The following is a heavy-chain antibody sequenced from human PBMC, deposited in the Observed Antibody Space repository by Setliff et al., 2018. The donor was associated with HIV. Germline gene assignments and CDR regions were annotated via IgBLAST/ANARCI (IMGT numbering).Heavy chain of an antibody. CDR1: GFTFSSYT. J-gene: IGHJ6*02. CDR2: ISGRGTNT. D-gene: IGHD3-10*01. Sequence: GGSLRLSCATSGFTFSSYTMNWVRQAPGKGLEWVSAISGRGTNTYYADSVKGRFTISRDNSKNTLYLQMNSLRAEDTAVYYCARSVIGYYYYGMDVWGQGTLVTVSS. CDR3: ARSVIGYYYYGMDV. V-gene: IGHV3-23*01.